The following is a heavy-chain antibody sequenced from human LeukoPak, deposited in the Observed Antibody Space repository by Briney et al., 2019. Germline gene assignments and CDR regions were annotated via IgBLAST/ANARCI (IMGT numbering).Heavy chain of an antibody. CDR1: GFTFSSYA. J-gene: IGHJ6*03. V-gene: IGHV3-23*01. D-gene: IGHD1-14*01. Sequence: PGGSLRLSCAASGFTFSSYAMSWVRQAPGKGLEWVAAINGDGDGTYYADSVKGRFTIARDNLKNKVYLQMNSLRAEDTAVYYCAKAGTDDINDNNYYMDVWGKGTTITVSS. CDR2: INGDGDGT. CDR3: AKAGTDDINDNNYYMDV.